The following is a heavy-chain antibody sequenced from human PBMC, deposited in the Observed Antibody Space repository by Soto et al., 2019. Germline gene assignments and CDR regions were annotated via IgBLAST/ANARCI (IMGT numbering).Heavy chain of an antibody. V-gene: IGHV1-69*13. CDR3: ARVVGSDYGDYLPEGPYYYGMDV. CDR2: IIPIFGTA. Sequence: ASVKVSCKASGGTFSSYAISWVRQAPGQGLEWMGGIIPIFGTANYAQKFQGRVTITADESTSTAYMELSSLRSEDTAVYYCARVVGSDYGDYLPEGPYYYGMDVWGQGTTVTVS. CDR1: GGTFSSYA. J-gene: IGHJ6*02. D-gene: IGHD4-17*01.